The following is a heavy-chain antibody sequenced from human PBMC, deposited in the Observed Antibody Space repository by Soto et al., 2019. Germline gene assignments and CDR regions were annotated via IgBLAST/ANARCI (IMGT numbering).Heavy chain of an antibody. Sequence: SLRLSCAYSWLTGSRNYMSWVRQAPGKGLEWVSVIYSDGSRYYADSVKGRFTISKDNSKNTLYLQMSSLRAEDTAMYYCASMVGGAPFAFWGQGTPVTVSS. CDR2: IYSDGSR. V-gene: IGHV3-53*01. D-gene: IGHD3-10*01. CDR3: ASMVGGAPFAF. CDR1: WLTGSRNY. J-gene: IGHJ4*02.